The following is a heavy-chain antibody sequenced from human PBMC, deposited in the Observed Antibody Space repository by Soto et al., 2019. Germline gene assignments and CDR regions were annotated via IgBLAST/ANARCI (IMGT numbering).Heavy chain of an antibody. D-gene: IGHD1-1*01. V-gene: IGHV4-31*03. Sequence: TLSLTCTVSGGSSGNGNCYWSWIRQLPGKGLEWIGNIYYIGTTSYNSSLKSRVTMSIDTSKNQFSLKLRSVVAAAMAMYYGAKNETTRPWFAPWGQGTLVTVSS. CDR2: IYYIGTT. J-gene: IGHJ5*02. CDR3: AKNETTRPWFAP. CDR1: GGSSGNGNCY.